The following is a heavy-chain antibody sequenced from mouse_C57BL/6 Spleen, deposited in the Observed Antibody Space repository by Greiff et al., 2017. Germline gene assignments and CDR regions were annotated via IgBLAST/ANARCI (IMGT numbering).Heavy chain of an antibody. J-gene: IGHJ2*01. CDR1: GFTFSSYA. V-gene: IGHV5-4*01. CDR3: ARDEGYDYDGGDY. CDR2: ISDGGSYT. Sequence: DVMLVESGGGLVKPGGSLKLSCAASGFTFSSYAMSWVRQTPEKRLAWVATISDGGSYTYYPDNVKGRFTISRDNAKNNLYLQMSHLKSEDTAMYYCARDEGYDYDGGDYWGQGTTLTVSS. D-gene: IGHD2-4*01.